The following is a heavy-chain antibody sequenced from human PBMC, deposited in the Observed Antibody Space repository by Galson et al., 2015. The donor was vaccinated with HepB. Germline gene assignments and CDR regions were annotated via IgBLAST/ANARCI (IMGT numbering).Heavy chain of an antibody. CDR2: INPNSGGT. CDR1: GYTFTGYY. V-gene: IGHV1-2*06. Sequence: SVKVSCKASGYTFTGYYMHWVRQAPGQGLEWMGRINPNSGGTNYAQNFQGRVTMTRDTSISTAYMELSRLRSDDTAVYYCARDRSVYDYVWGSYRQGYFDYWGQGTLVTVSS. J-gene: IGHJ4*02. D-gene: IGHD3-16*02. CDR3: ARDRSVYDYVWGSYRQGYFDY.